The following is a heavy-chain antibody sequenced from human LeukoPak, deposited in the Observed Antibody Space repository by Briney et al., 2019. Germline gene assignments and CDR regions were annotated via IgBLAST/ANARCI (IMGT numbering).Heavy chain of an antibody. Sequence: GGSLRLSCAASGFTFSSYGMSWVRQAPGKRLEWVSAISGSGGSTYYADSVKGRFTISRDNSKNTLYLQMNSLRAEDTAVYYCAKGLRGSYLIYWGQGTLVTVSS. CDR1: GFTFSSYG. CDR2: ISGSGGST. D-gene: IGHD1-26*01. V-gene: IGHV3-23*01. CDR3: AKGLRGSYLIY. J-gene: IGHJ4*02.